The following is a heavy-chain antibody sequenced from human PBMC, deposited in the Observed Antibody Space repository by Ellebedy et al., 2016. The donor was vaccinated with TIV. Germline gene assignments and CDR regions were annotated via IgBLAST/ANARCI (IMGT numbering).Heavy chain of an antibody. V-gene: IGHV1-18*01. J-gene: IGHJ4*02. CDR1: GYTFTTYG. D-gene: IGHD2-2*01. CDR3: ARHPSREMPHDY. Sequence: ASVKVSCXASGYTFTTYGIIWVRQAPGQGLEWMGWISAYNGRTNYAQRLQDRVTMTTDTSTNTAYMELRSLRSDDTAVYYCARHPSREMPHDYWGQGTLVTVSS. CDR2: ISAYNGRT.